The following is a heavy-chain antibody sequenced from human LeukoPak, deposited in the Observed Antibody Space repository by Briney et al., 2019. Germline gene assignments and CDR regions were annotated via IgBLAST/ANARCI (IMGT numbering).Heavy chain of an antibody. CDR1: GGTFSSYA. CDR2: IIPILGIA. V-gene: IGHV1-69*04. J-gene: IGHJ6*02. Sequence: SAKVSCKASGGTFSSYAISWVRQAPGQGLEWMGRIIPILGIANYAQKFQGRVTITADKSTSTAYMELSSLRSEDTAVYYCARTGSFYGMDVWGQGTTVTVSS. CDR3: ARTGSFYGMDV. D-gene: IGHD3-10*01.